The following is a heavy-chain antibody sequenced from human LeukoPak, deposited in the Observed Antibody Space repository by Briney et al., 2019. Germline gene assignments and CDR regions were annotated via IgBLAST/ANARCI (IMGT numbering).Heavy chain of an antibody. D-gene: IGHD6-13*01. Sequence: SETLSLTCTVSGGSISSYYWTWIRQPAGKGLEWIGRIYTSGSTNYNPSLKSRVTMSVDTSNNQFSLNLSSVTAADTPVYYCARQIIAAGKNYYGMDVWGQGTTVTVSS. J-gene: IGHJ6*02. CDR3: ARQIIAAGKNYYGMDV. V-gene: IGHV4-4*07. CDR2: IYTSGST. CDR1: GGSISSYY.